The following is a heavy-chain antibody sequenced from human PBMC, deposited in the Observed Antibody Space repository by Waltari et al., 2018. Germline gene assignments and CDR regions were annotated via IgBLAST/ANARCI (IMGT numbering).Heavy chain of an antibody. J-gene: IGHJ5*02. V-gene: IGHV4-34*01. CDR2: INHSGST. Sequence: QVQLQPWGAGLLKPSETLSLTCAVYGGSLSGYYWSLIRPPPGKGLEWIGEINHSGSTNSHPSRKRRVTISVDTAKNQFFLKLSSGTAADTAVYYCARVEGPPPDWFDPWGQGTLVTVSS. CDR1: GGSLSGYY. CDR3: ARVEGPPPDWFDP.